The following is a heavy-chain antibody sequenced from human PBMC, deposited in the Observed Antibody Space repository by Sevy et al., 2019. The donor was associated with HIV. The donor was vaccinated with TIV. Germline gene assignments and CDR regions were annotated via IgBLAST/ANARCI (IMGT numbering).Heavy chain of an antibody. Sequence: ASVKVSCKASGYSFSSYGISWVRQAPGQRLEWMGWIGVYNGNTKYAEKLQNRVTMTTDTSTGTAYMELRSLRSDDTAVYYCARCLGGLRPWEYNWFDPWGQGTLVTVSS. J-gene: IGHJ5*02. CDR2: IGVYNGNT. CDR3: ARCLGGLRPWEYNWFDP. D-gene: IGHD1-26*01. CDR1: GYSFSSYG. V-gene: IGHV1-18*01.